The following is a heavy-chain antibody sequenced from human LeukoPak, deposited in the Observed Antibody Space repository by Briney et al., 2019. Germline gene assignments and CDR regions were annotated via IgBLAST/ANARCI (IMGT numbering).Heavy chain of an antibody. CDR1: GFTFSSYE. CDR3: ARDAGYNIDY. CDR2: ISSSGSTI. J-gene: IGHJ4*02. D-gene: IGHD5-24*01. Sequence: GGSLRLSCAASGFTFSSYEMNWVLQAPGKGLEWVSYISSSGSTIYYADSVKGRFTISRDNAKNSLYLQMNSLRAEDTAVYYCARDAGYNIDYWGQGTLVTVSS. V-gene: IGHV3-48*03.